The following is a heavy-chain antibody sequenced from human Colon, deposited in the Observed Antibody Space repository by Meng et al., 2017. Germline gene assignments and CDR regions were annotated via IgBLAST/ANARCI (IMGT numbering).Heavy chain of an antibody. J-gene: IGHJ1*01. D-gene: IGHD3-22*01. Sequence: GGSWRLSCAASGFTFRDHYMDWVRQAPGKGLEWAGRTRNKADSYTTEYAASVKGRFTISRDDSKNSLYLQMNSLKTEDTAVYYCARASLTYYYDSSGKYYVKEYFQHWGQGTLVTVSS. V-gene: IGHV3-72*01. CDR1: GFTFRDHY. CDR3: ARASLTYYYDSSGKYYVKEYFQH. CDR2: TRNKADSYTT.